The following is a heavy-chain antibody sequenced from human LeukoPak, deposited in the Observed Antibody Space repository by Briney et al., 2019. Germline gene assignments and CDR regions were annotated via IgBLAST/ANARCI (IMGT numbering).Heavy chain of an antibody. V-gene: IGHV3-13*04. D-gene: IGHD3-16*02. J-gene: IGHJ6*02. Sequence: SEGSLRLSCEASGFTFSSYDMHWVRQDTGKGLEWVSTIGTAGDTYYPDSMKGRFTISRENAKNSLYLQINSLRAGDTAVYYCARAKGSYRSRSKYYYGMDVWGQGTTVTVSS. CDR1: GFTFSSYD. CDR3: ARAKGSYRSRSKYYYGMDV. CDR2: IGTAGDT.